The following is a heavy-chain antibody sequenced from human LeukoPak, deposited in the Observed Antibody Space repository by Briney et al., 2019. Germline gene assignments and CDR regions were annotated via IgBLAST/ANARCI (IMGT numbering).Heavy chain of an antibody. CDR3: ARHGGSYWKYYFDY. CDR2: IYYSGST. J-gene: IGHJ4*02. D-gene: IGHD1-26*01. V-gene: IGHV4-39*01. CDR1: GGSISSSSYY. Sequence: SETLSLTCTVSGGSISSSSYYWGWIRQPPGKGLEWIGSIYYSGSTYYNPSLKSRVTISVGTSKNQFSLKLSPVTAAGTAVYYCARHGGSYWKYYFDYWGQGTLVTVSS.